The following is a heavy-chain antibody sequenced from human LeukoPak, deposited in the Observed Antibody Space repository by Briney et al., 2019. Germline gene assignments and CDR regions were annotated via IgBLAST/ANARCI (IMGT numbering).Heavy chain of an antibody. J-gene: IGHJ6*02. CDR1: GGSFSGYY. Sequence: PSETLSLTCAVYGGSFSGYYWSWIRQPPGKGLEWIGEINHSGSTNYNPSLKSRVTISVDTSKNQFSLKLSSVTAADTAVYYCARVGGYCSSTSCRAGYYYYGMDVWGQGTTVTVSS. D-gene: IGHD2-2*01. CDR2: INHSGST. CDR3: ARVGGYCSSTSCRAGYYYYGMDV. V-gene: IGHV4-34*01.